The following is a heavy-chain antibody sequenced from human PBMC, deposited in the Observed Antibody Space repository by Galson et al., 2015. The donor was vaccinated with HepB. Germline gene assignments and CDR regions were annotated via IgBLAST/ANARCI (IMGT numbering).Heavy chain of an antibody. CDR3: ARDVDSEVGVGTMDV. J-gene: IGHJ6*02. Sequence: SLRLSCAASGFTFRGHGMHWVRQVPGEGLDWVAAISNDGSRQLYKDPVEGRFTISRDDSKNTLYLQMNMLRHEDTSVYHCARDVDSEVGVGTMDVWGPGTTVVVSS. V-gene: IGHV3-30*03. CDR1: GFTFRGHG. D-gene: IGHD2-15*01. CDR2: ISNDGSRQ.